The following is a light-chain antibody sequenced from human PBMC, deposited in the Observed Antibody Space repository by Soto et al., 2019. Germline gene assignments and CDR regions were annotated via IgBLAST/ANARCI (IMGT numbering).Light chain of an antibody. Sequence: DIQMTQSPSSLSASVGDRVTITCRASQSISSYLNWYQQKPGKAPKLLIYAASSLQSGVPSRFSGSGSGTDFTLTISSLHPEDFATYYCQQYNSYPYTFGQGTKLEIK. CDR1: QSISSY. J-gene: IGKJ2*01. CDR3: QQYNSYPYT. CDR2: AAS. V-gene: IGKV1-39*01.